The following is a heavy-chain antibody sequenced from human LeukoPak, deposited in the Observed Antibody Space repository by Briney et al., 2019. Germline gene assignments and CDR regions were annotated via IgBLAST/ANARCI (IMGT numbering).Heavy chain of an antibody. V-gene: IGHV3-20*04. CDR1: GFTFDDYG. J-gene: IGHJ4*02. Sequence: GGSLRLSCAASGFTFDDYGMSWVRQAPGKGLEWVSGINWNGGSTGYADSVKGRFTISRDNAKNSLYLQMNSLRAEDTAVYYCAKGWGVPILGVVTNWGQGTLVTVSS. D-gene: IGHD3-3*01. CDR3: AKGWGVPILGVVTN. CDR2: INWNGGST.